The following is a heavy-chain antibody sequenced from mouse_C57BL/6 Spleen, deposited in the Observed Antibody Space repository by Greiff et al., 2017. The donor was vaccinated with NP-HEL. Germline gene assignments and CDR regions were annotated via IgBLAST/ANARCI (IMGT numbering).Heavy chain of an antibody. CDR2: IYPGDGDT. Sequence: QVQLKHSGPELVKPGASVKISCKASGYAFSSSWMNWVKQRPGKGLEWIGRIYPGDGDTNYNGKFKGKATLTADKSSSTAYMQLSSLTSEDSAVYFCANSKGTYWYFDVWGTGTTVTVSS. CDR1: GYAFSSSW. CDR3: ANSKGTYWYFDV. V-gene: IGHV1-82*01. D-gene: IGHD2-5*01. J-gene: IGHJ1*03.